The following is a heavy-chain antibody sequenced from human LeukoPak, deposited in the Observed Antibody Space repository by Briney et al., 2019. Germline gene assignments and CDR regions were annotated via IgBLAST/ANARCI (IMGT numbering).Heavy chain of an antibody. CDR1: GYTFTSYA. CDR2: INAGNGNT. V-gene: IGHV1-3*01. D-gene: IGHD4-17*01. Sequence: ASVKVSCKASGYTFTSYAMHWVRQATGQRLEWMGWINAGNGNTKYSQKFQGRVTITRDTSASTAYMELSSLRSEDTAVYYCASDYGDHGYYYYGMDVWGKGTTVTVSS. CDR3: ASDYGDHGYYYYGMDV. J-gene: IGHJ6*04.